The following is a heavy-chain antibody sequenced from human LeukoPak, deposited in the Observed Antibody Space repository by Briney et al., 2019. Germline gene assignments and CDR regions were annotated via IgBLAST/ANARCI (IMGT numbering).Heavy chain of an antibody. V-gene: IGHV1-2*06. CDR3: ARLTMVRGVTPPVSY. J-gene: IGHJ4*02. CDR1: GYTFTGYY. CDR2: INPNSGGT. Sequence: ASVKVSCKASGYTFTGYYMHWVRQAPGQGLEWMGRINPNSGGTNYAQKFQGRVTMTRDTSISTAYMELSRLRSDDTTVYYCARLTMVRGVTPPVSYWGQGTLVTVSS. D-gene: IGHD3-10*01.